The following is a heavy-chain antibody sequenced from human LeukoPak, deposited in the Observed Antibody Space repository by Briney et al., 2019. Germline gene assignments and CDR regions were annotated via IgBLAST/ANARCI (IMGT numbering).Heavy chain of an antibody. CDR2: IYTSGST. CDR1: GGSISSYY. Sequence: PSETLSLTCTVSGGSISSYYWSWIRQPAGKGLEWIGRIYTSGSTNYNPSLKSRVTMSVDTSKNQFSQKLSSVTAADTAVYYCARDVTAVGDYYDSSGYYEGDYWGQGTLVTVSS. D-gene: IGHD3-22*01. V-gene: IGHV4-4*07. CDR3: ARDVTAVGDYYDSSGYYEGDY. J-gene: IGHJ4*02.